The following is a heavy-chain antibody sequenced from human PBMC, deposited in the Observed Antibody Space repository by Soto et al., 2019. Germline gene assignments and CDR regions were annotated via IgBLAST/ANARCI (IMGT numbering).Heavy chain of an antibody. V-gene: IGHV4-59*01. Sequence: PSETLSLTCTVSGGSIDYYYWSWIRQPPGKGLEWLGYISDSGSTRYNPSLRSRVTISVDTSKNQFSLKLNSVTAADTAVYYCARDSTAWFPYYGIDVWGQGTTVTSP. J-gene: IGHJ6*02. CDR3: ARDSTAWFPYYGIDV. D-gene: IGHD3-10*01. CDR2: ISDSGST. CDR1: GGSIDYYY.